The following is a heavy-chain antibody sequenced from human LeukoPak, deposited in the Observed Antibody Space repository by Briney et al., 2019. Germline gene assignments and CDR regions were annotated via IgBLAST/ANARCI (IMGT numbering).Heavy chain of an antibody. CDR1: GGSVSTYY. CDR3: ARDQGQLGMIDY. CDR2: FFTSGTSGTT. D-gene: IGHD7-27*01. Sequence: SETLSLTCTVSGGSVSTYYWSWIRQPAGKGLEFIGRFFTSGTSGTTNYNPSLKSRVTMSLDTSKNQFSLKLSSVTAADTAVYYCARDQGQLGMIDYWGQGTLVTVSS. J-gene: IGHJ4*02. V-gene: IGHV4-4*07.